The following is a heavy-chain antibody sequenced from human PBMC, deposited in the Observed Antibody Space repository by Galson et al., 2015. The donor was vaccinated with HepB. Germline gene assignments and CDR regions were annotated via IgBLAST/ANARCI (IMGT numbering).Heavy chain of an antibody. CDR2: INRDGSHK. CDR3: ARDRWELPKGGYGMDV. J-gene: IGHJ6*02. D-gene: IGHD1-26*01. CDR1: GFAFSTYW. V-gene: IGHV3-7*01. Sequence: SLRLSCAASGFAFSTYWMTWVRQAPGKGLEWVANINRDGSHKGYVDSMKGRFTVSRDNAKNSLFLQMNSLRAEDTAVYYCARDRWELPKGGYGMDVWGQGTSVIVSS.